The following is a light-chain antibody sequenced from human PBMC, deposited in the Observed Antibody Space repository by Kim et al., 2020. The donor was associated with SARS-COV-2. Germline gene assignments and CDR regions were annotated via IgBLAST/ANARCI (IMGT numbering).Light chain of an antibody. V-gene: IGLV3-19*01. J-gene: IGLJ3*02. Sequence: SSELTQDPAVSVALGQTVRITCQGDTLRSYYASWYQQKPGQAPVLVIYSENKRPSGIPDRFSVSSSGNTASLTITGAQAEDEADYYCNSRDSSGNRVFGGGTQLTVL. CDR1: TLRSYY. CDR3: NSRDSSGNRV. CDR2: SEN.